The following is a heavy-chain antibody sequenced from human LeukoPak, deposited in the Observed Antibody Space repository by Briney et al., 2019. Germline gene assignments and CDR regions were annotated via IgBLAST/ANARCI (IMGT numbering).Heavy chain of an antibody. CDR2: INHSGST. CDR1: GGSFSGYY. Sequence: PSETLSLTCAVYGGSFSGYYWSWIRQPPGKGLEWIGEINHSGSTNYNPSLKSRVTISVDTSKNQFSLKLSSVTAADTAVYYCARIPYYYGSGSSAPPIDYWGQGTLVTVSS. V-gene: IGHV4-34*01. CDR3: ARIPYYYGSGSSAPPIDY. J-gene: IGHJ4*02. D-gene: IGHD3-10*01.